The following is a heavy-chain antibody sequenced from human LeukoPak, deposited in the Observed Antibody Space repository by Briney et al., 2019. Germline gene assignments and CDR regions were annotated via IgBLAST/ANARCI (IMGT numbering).Heavy chain of an antibody. Sequence: GGSLRLSCAASGFTFSSYGMSWVRQAPGKGLEWVSTISGSAYNTYYADSVKGRFTISRDNSANTLYLQMNSLRAEDTALYYCAKHSGSYFIYYVDSWGKGTLVTVSS. CDR1: GFTFSSYG. V-gene: IGHV3-23*01. J-gene: IGHJ4*02. D-gene: IGHD1-26*01. CDR3: AKHSGSYFIYYVDS. CDR2: ISGSAYNT.